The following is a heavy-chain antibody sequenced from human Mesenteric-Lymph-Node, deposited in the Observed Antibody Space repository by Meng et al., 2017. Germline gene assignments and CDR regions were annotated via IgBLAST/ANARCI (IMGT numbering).Heavy chain of an antibody. CDR3: ARGRFGENGY. CDR2: ISVHYGNT. Sequence: QVQFGQAGAEVKKPGASVKVSCKASGYTFTSYGISWVRQAPGQGLEWMGWISVHYGNTNYAQKFQGRVTMTTDTSTSTIYMELRSLRTDDTAVYYCARGRFGENGYWGQGTLVTVLL. J-gene: IGHJ4*02. CDR1: GYTFTSYG. D-gene: IGHD3-10*01. V-gene: IGHV1-18*01.